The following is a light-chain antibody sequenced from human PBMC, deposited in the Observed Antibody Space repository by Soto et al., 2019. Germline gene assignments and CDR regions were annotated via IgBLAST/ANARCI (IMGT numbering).Light chain of an antibody. J-gene: IGKJ1*01. Sequence: EIVMTQSPATLSVSPGERATLSCRASQSISNNLAWYQQKPGHAPRLLIYGASTRATGIPARFSGSGSGTEFTLTISSLQSEDFAVYYCQQDDNWPPAWTFGRGTKVEIK. CDR2: GAS. CDR1: QSISNN. CDR3: QQDDNWPPAWT. V-gene: IGKV3-15*01.